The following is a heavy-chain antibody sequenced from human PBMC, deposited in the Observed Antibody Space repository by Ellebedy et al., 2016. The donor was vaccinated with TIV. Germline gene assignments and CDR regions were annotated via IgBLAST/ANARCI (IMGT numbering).Heavy chain of an antibody. D-gene: IGHD3-22*01. J-gene: IGHJ4*02. CDR3: ARVLKIRYYYDSSGYYPGY. CDR1: GYTFTSYD. V-gene: IGHV1-8*01. CDR2: MNPNSGNT. Sequence: ASVKVSXXASGYTFTSYDINWVRQATGQGLEWMGWMNPNSGNTGYAQKFQGRVTMTRNTSISTAYMELSSLRSEDTAVYYCARVLKIRYYYDSSGYYPGYWGQGTLVTVSS.